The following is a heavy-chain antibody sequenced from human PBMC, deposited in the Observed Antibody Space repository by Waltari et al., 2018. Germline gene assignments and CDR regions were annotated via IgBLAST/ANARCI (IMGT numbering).Heavy chain of an antibody. Sequence: QVQLQESGPGLVKPSETLSITCTVSGGSISSYYWSWIRQPPGKGLEWIGYIYYSGSTNHHPSLQSRVTISVDTSKNQFSLKLSSVTAADTAVYYCARSCIVGATTCDWFDPWGQGTLVTVSS. CDR2: IYYSGST. V-gene: IGHV4-59*01. D-gene: IGHD1-26*01. CDR1: GGSISSYY. CDR3: ARSCIVGATTCDWFDP. J-gene: IGHJ5*02.